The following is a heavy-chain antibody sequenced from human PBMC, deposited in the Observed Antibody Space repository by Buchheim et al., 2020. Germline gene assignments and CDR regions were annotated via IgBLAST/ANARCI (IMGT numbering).Heavy chain of an antibody. CDR3: ARVLITYYYDLGFDP. D-gene: IGHD3-22*01. CDR2: ISSSGSTI. Sequence: EVQLVESGGGLVQPGGSLRPSCAASGFTFSSYEMNWVRQAPGKGLEWVSYISSSGSTIYYADSVKGRFTISRDNAKNSLYLQMNSLRAEDTAVYYCARVLITYYYDLGFDPWGQGTL. CDR1: GFTFSSYE. V-gene: IGHV3-48*03. J-gene: IGHJ5*02.